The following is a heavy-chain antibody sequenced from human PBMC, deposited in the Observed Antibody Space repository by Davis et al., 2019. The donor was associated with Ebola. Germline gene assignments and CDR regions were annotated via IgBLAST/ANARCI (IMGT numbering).Heavy chain of an antibody. Sequence: ASVKVSCKASGYTFTSYDINWVRQATGQGLEWMGWMNPNSGNTGYAQKFQGRVTMTRNTSISTAYMELSSLRSEDTAVYYCARGALRPEFLPLYYYYGMDVWGQGTTVTVSS. J-gene: IGHJ6*02. CDR2: MNPNSGNT. V-gene: IGHV1-8*01. CDR1: GYTFTSYD. CDR3: ARGALRPEFLPLYYYYGMDV. D-gene: IGHD3-3*01.